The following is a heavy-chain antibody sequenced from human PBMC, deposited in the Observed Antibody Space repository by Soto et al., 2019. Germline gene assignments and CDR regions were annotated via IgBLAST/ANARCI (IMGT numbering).Heavy chain of an antibody. V-gene: IGHV1-46*02. J-gene: IGHJ4*02. Sequence: ASVTVSCKASGYTFDSCYMRWVRQAPGQGLEWMGIINPSGGSTSYAQKFQGRVTMTRDTSTSTVYMELSSLRSEDTAVYYCARGFFAPVEGATSYWGQGTLVTVSS. D-gene: IGHD1-26*01. CDR1: GYTFDSCY. CDR2: INPSGGST. CDR3: ARGFFAPVEGATSY.